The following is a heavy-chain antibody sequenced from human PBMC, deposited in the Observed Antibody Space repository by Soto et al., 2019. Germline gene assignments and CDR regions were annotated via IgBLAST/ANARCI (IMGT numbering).Heavy chain of an antibody. CDR1: GGTFSSYA. CDR2: IIPIFGTA. Sequence: QVQLVQSGAEVKKPGSSVKVSCKASGGTFSSYAISWVRQAPGQGLEWMGGIIPIFGTANYAQKFQGRVTITADKSTSTAYMELSSLRTEDTAVYYCARDRGSSGYYYTSLGMDVWGQGTTVTVSS. V-gene: IGHV1-69*06. CDR3: ARDRGSSGYYYTSLGMDV. J-gene: IGHJ6*02. D-gene: IGHD3-22*01.